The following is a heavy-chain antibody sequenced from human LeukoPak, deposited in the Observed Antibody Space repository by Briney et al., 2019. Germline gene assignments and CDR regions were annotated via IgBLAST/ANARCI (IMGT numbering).Heavy chain of an antibody. J-gene: IGHJ4*02. Sequence: GVLRLSCAASEFIFSSYGMHWVRQAPGKGLEWVAVISYDGSNKYYADSVKGRFTISRDNSKNTLYLQMNSLRAEDTAVYYCARLSDVAARWDFDYWGQGTLVTVSS. CDR3: ARLSDVAARWDFDY. D-gene: IGHD6-6*01. V-gene: IGHV3-30*03. CDR2: ISYDGSNK. CDR1: EFIFSSYG.